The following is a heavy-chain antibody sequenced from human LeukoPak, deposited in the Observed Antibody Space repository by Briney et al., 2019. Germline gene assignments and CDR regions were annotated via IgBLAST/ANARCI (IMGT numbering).Heavy chain of an antibody. J-gene: IGHJ4*02. D-gene: IGHD6-6*01. CDR1: GGSISSSNW. CDR2: IYHRGTT. V-gene: IGHV4-4*02. CDR3: ARGMAGSSFDY. Sequence: SETLSLTCAVSGGSISSSNWWSWVRQPPGKGLEWIGEIYHRGTTNYNPSLKSRVTISVDTSKNQFSLKLSSVTAADTAVYYCARGMAGSSFDYWGQGTLVTVSS.